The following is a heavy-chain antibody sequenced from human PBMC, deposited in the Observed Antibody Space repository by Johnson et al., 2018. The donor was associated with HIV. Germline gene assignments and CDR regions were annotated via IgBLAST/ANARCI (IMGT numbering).Heavy chain of an antibody. CDR2: ISYDGNTK. V-gene: IGHV3-30*04. CDR1: GFTFRSYP. CDR3: ARAIVGATYEAFDV. D-gene: IGHD1-26*01. Sequence: QVQLVESGGGVVQPGRSLRLSCAASGFTFRSYPMHWVRQAPGKGLEWVAVISYDGNTKYYADSVKGRFTTSRDNSKNTLDLQLNSLRAEDTAVYHCARAIVGATYEAFDVWGQGTMVTVSS. J-gene: IGHJ3*01.